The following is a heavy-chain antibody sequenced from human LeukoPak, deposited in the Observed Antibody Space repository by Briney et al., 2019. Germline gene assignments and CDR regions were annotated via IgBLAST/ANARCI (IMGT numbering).Heavy chain of an antibody. CDR1: GFTVSSNY. J-gene: IGHJ4*02. V-gene: IGHV3-66*01. D-gene: IGHD3-10*01. CDR2: IYSGGST. Sequence: GGSLRLSCAASGFTVSSNYMSWVRQAPGKGLEWVSVIYSGGSTYYADSVKGRFTISRDNSKNTLYLQMNSLRDEDTAVYYCARDAHIVRGVNPLDYWGQGTLVTVSS. CDR3: ARDAHIVRGVNPLDY.